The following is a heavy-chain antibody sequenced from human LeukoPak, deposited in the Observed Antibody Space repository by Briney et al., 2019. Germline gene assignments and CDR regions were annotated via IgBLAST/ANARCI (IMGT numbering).Heavy chain of an antibody. CDR1: GFTFNRYS. CDR3: AELGITMIGGV. V-gene: IGHV3-21*01. J-gene: IGHJ6*04. Sequence: GGSLRLSCAASGFTFNRYSMNWVRQAPGKGLEWVSSISSSSRYIYYADSMKGRFTISRDNAKTSLFLLMNSLRAEDTAVYYCAELGITMIGGVWGKGTTVTISS. D-gene: IGHD3-10*02. CDR2: ISSSSRYI.